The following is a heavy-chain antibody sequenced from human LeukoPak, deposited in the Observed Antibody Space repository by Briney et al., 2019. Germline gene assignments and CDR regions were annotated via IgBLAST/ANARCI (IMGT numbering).Heavy chain of an antibody. D-gene: IGHD6-13*01. J-gene: IGHJ4*02. CDR2: IYYSGST. CDR3: ARSQGRIAAPLDY. CDR1: GGSISSSSYY. V-gene: IGHV4-61*05. Sequence: SETLSLTCTVSGGSISSSSYYWSWIRQPPGKGLEWIGYIYYSGSTNYNPSLKSRVTISVDTSKNQFSLKLSSVTAADTAVYYCARSQGRIAAPLDYWGQGTLVTVSS.